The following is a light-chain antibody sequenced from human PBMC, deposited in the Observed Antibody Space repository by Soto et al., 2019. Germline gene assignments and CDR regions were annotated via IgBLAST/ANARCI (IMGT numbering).Light chain of an antibody. Sequence: AIQMTQSPSSVSASTGDIVTITCRASQGISSYLAWYQQKPGKAPKILIYAESTLQSGVPSRLSGSGSGTDLNLTISCLQSEDFATYYCQKYYSYPITCGQGTRLEIK. V-gene: IGKV1-8*01. CDR2: AES. CDR3: QKYYSYPIT. CDR1: QGISSY. J-gene: IGKJ5*01.